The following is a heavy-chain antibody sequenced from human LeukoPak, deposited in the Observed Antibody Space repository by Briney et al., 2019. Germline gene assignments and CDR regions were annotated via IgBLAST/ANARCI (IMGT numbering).Heavy chain of an antibody. CDR3: AKQEGSGWYRAYYYYYGMDV. CDR1: GFTFSSYA. V-gene: IGHV3-23*01. D-gene: IGHD6-19*01. Sequence: GGSLRLSCAASGFTFSSYAMSWVRQAPGKGLEWVSAISGSGGSTYYADSVKGRFTIPRDNSKNTLYLQMNSLRAEDTAVYYCAKQEGSGWYRAYYYYYGMDVWGQGTTVTVSS. CDR2: ISGSGGST. J-gene: IGHJ6*02.